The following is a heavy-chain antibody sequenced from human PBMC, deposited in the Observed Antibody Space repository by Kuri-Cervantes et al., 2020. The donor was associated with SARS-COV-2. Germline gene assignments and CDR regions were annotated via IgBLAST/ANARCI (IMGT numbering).Heavy chain of an antibody. CDR2: ISAYNGNT. J-gene: IGHJ5*02. D-gene: IGHD6-13*01. Sequence: ASVKVSCKASGVTFSNYAFSWVRQAPGQGLEWMGWISAYNGNTNYAQKLQGRVTMTTDTSTSTAYMELRSLRSDDTAVYYCARGGIAAAGWVDWFDPWGQGTLVTVSS. CDR1: GVTFSNYA. CDR3: ARGGIAAAGWVDWFDP. V-gene: IGHV1-18*01.